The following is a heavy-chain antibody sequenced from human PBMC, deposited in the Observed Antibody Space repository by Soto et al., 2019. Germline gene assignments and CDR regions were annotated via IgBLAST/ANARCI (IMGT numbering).Heavy chain of an antibody. V-gene: IGHV3-23*01. CDR2: ISGSGGST. D-gene: IGHD3-22*01. Sequence: GGSLRLSCAASGFTFSSYAMSWVRQAPGKGLEWVSAISGSGGSTYYADSVKGRFTISRDNSKNTLYLQMNSLRAEDTAVYYCARESSDYYDSSGYPPRFGYYGMDVWGQGTTVTVSS. CDR3: ARESSDYYDSSGYPPRFGYYGMDV. CDR1: GFTFSSYA. J-gene: IGHJ6*02.